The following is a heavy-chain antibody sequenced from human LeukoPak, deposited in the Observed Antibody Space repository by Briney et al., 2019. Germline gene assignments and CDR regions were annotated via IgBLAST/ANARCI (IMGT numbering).Heavy chain of an antibody. D-gene: IGHD2-21*02. CDR2: IYYSGST. Sequence: SETLSLTCTVSGGSISSYYWSWIRQPPGKGLEWIGYIYYSGSTNYNPSLKSRVTISVDTSKNQFSLKLSSVTAADTAVYYCARAPTAIPFDYWGQGTLVTVSS. CDR3: ARAPTAIPFDY. V-gene: IGHV4-59*08. CDR1: GGSISSYY. J-gene: IGHJ4*02.